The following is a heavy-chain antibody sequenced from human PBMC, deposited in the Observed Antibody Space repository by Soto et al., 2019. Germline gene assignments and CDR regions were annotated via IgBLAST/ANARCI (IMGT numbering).Heavy chain of an antibody. Sequence: GGSLRLSCAASGFTFSSYSMNWVRQAPGKGLEWVSSISSSSSSSYIYYADSVKGRFTISRDNAKNSLYLQMNSLRAEDTAVYYCARDQLQLAHSDWGQGTLVTVSS. J-gene: IGHJ4*02. CDR3: ARDQLQLAHSD. CDR2: ISSSSSSSYI. V-gene: IGHV3-21*01. CDR1: GFTFSSYS. D-gene: IGHD6-6*01.